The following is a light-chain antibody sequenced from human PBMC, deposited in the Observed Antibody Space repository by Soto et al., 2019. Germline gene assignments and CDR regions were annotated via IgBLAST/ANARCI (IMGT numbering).Light chain of an antibody. CDR1: QSVSSSY. Sequence: EIVLTQSPGTLSLSPGERATLSCRASQSVSSSYLAWYQQKPGQAPRLLIYGASSRATGIPARFIGSGSGTDFTLTISSLEPEDSAVYYCQQHLGRHTFGQGTKVDIK. CDR3: QQHLGRHT. CDR2: GAS. J-gene: IGKJ1*01. V-gene: IGKV3-20*01.